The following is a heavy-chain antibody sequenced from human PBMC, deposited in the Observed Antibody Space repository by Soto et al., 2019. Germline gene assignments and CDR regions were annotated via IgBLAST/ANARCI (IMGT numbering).Heavy chain of an antibody. CDR2: IIPIFGTA. V-gene: IGHV1-69*06. J-gene: IGHJ5*02. Sequence: QVQLVQSGAEVKKPGSSVKVSCKASGGTFSSYAISWVRQAPGQGLEWMGGIIPIFGTANYAQKFQGRVTITADKSTSTAYMELSSLRSEDTVVYYCARDRDCSGGSCYHNWFDPWGQGTLVTVSS. CDR3: ARDRDCSGGSCYHNWFDP. D-gene: IGHD2-15*01. CDR1: GGTFSSYA.